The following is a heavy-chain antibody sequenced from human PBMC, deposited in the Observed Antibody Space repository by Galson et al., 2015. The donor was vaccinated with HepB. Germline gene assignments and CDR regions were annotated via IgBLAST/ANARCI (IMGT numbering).Heavy chain of an antibody. CDR1: GFTFRNAW. V-gene: IGHV3-15*01. CDR3: TTFLELTAIQY. CDR2: IKKKSEGGTT. Sequence: SLRLSCAASGFTFRNAWMSWVRQAPGKGLEWVGRIKKKSEGGTTDYAAPVNCRFTISRDDSKNTLYLEMNSIKTEDTALYYCTTFLELTAIQYWGQGTLVTGPS. D-gene: IGHD2-21*02. J-gene: IGHJ4*02.